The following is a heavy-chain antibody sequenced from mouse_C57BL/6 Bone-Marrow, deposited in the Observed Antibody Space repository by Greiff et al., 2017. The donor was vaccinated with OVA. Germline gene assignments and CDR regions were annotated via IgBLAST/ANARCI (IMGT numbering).Heavy chain of an antibody. V-gene: IGHV5-12*01. J-gene: IGHJ3*01. D-gene: IGHD2-3*01. CDR1: GFTFSDYY. CDR3: ARDGGTGAY. Sequence: EVNVVESGGGLVQPGGSLKLSCAASGFTFSDYYMYWVRQTPEKRLEWVAYISNGGGSTYYPDTVKGRFTISRDNAKNTLYLQMSRLKSEDTAMYYCARDGGTGAYWGQGTLVTVSA. CDR2: ISNGGGST.